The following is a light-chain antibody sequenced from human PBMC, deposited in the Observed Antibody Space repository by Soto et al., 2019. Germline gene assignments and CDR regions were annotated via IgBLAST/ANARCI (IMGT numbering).Light chain of an antibody. CDR3: QEYGTSRT. CDR2: ATS. J-gene: IGKJ1*01. CDR1: QTVSNSF. V-gene: IGKV3-20*01. Sequence: IVLTQSPGTLSLSPGETATLSCRASQTVSNSFLGWYQQRPGQAPRLLMIATSKTAPGIPDRFSGSGSGTDFTLTISRLEPDDFAVYYYQEYGTSRTFGQGTKVDIK.